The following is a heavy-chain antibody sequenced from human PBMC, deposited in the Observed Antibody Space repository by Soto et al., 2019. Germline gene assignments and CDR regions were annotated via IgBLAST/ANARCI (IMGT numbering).Heavy chain of an antibody. J-gene: IGHJ4*02. CDR1: GFTVSNY. CDR3: ARDVYGEIDY. V-gene: IGHV3-53*01. D-gene: IGHD4-17*01. Sequence: GGSLRLSCAASGFTVSNYMSWVRQAPGKGLEWVSVIYSDGSTYYVDSVKGRFTITRDNSKNTLYLQMTSLRVDDTAIYYCARDVYGEIDYWGQGTLVTVSS. CDR2: IYSDGST.